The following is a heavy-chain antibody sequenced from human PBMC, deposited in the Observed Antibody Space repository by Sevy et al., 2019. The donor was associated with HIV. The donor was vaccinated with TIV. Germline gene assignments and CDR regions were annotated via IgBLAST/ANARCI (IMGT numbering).Heavy chain of an antibody. CDR2: ISGSGDIT. V-gene: IGHV3-23*01. Sequence: GRSLRLSCAASGFTFSSYAMSWVRQAPGKGLEWVSSISGSGDITYYADSVKGRFTISRDNSKNTLYLQMNSLRADDTAVYYCAKDGVYGGNFEYFQHWGQGTLVTVSS. J-gene: IGHJ1*01. D-gene: IGHD4-17*01. CDR1: GFTFSSYA. CDR3: AKDGVYGGNFEYFQH.